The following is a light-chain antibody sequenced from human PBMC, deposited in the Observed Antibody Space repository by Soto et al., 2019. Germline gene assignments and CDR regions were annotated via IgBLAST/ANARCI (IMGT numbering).Light chain of an antibody. CDR3: QQYDNLPLT. J-gene: IGKJ3*01. Sequence: DIQMTQSPSSLSASVGDRVTITCQASQDISNYLNWYQQKPGKAPKLLIYDASNLERGVPSRFSGSGSGTDFTFNISSLQPEGISTYYCQQYDNLPLTFGPGTKVDIK. CDR2: DAS. CDR1: QDISNY. V-gene: IGKV1-33*01.